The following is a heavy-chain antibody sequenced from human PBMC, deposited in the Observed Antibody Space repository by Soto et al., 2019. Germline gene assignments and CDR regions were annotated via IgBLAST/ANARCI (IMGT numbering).Heavy chain of an antibody. CDR1: GFTFSSYG. J-gene: IGHJ6*02. CDR3: AKDPDTYYYDSSGLSLAGMDV. CDR2: ISYDGSNK. Sequence: GGSLRLSCAASGFTFSSYGMHWVRQAPGKGLEWGAVISYDGSNKYYADSGKGLFTISRDTSKNTLDLQMNSLRPENTAVYYFAKDPDTYYYDSSGLSLAGMDVWGQGTTVTVSS. D-gene: IGHD3-22*01. V-gene: IGHV3-30*18.